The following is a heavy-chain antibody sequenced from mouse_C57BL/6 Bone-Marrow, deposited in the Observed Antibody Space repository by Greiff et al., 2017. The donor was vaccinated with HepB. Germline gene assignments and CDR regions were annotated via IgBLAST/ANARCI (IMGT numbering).Heavy chain of an antibody. J-gene: IGHJ3*01. CDR3: AREYYSNLAWFAY. CDR1: GFTFSSYA. V-gene: IGHV5-4*01. D-gene: IGHD2-5*01. Sequence: EVKVVESGGGLVKPGGSLKLSCAASGFTFSSYAMSWVRQTPEKRLEWVATISDGGSYTYYPDNVKGRFTIYRDNAKNNLYLQMSHLKSEDTAMYYCAREYYSNLAWFAYWGQGTLVTVSA. CDR2: ISDGGSYT.